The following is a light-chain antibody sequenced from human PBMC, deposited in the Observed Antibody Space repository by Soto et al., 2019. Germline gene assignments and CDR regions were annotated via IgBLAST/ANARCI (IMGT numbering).Light chain of an antibody. CDR1: QSISSY. CDR3: QQTYSALSIT. CDR2: TAS. Sequence: DIQMTQSPSTLSASVGDRVTITCQASQSISSYLNWYQQKPGKAPKLLISTASSLRSGVPSRFSGSGSGTTFILTISSLQPEDFAIYYCQQTYSALSITFGGGTKVDIK. J-gene: IGKJ4*01. V-gene: IGKV1-39*01.